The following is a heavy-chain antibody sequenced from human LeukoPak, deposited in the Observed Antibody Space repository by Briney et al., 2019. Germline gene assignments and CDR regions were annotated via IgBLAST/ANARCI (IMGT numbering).Heavy chain of an antibody. CDR3: ARGYCSGGSCYAARWWFDP. CDR1: GFTFSSYA. V-gene: IGHV3-30-3*01. CDR2: ISYDGSNK. Sequence: GRSLRLSCAASGFTFSSYAMHWVRQAPGKGLEWVAVISYDGSNKYYADSVKGRFTISRDNSKNTLYLQMNSLRAEDTAVYNCARGYCSGGSCYAARWWFDPWGQGTLVTVSS. J-gene: IGHJ5*02. D-gene: IGHD2-15*01.